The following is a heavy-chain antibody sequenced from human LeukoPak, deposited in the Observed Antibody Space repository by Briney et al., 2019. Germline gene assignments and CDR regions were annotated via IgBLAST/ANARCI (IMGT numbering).Heavy chain of an antibody. CDR3: ARGTYRSSSPSIGMPYYLDY. CDR2: ISSSSSYI. V-gene: IGHV3-21*01. CDR1: GFTFSSYS. J-gene: IGHJ4*02. D-gene: IGHD6-6*01. Sequence: GGSLRLSCAASGFTFSSYSMNWVRQAPGKGLEWVSSISSSSSYIYYADSVKGRFTISRDNAKNSLYLQMNSLRAEDTAVYFCARGTYRSSSPSIGMPYYLDYWGQGILVTVSS.